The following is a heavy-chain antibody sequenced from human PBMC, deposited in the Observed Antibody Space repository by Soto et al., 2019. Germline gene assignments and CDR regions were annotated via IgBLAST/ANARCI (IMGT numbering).Heavy chain of an antibody. D-gene: IGHD6-19*01. CDR2: IYHSGT. CDR1: GGSISSGGYS. J-gene: IGHJ4*02. V-gene: IGHV4-30-2*01. Sequence: PSETLSLTCAVSGGSISSGGYSWSWIRQPPGKGLEWIGYIYHSGTYYNPSLKSRVTISVDRSKNQFSLKLSSVTAADTAVYYCARAGGLGAVAVDYWGKETLVTVSS. CDR3: ARAGGLGAVAVDY.